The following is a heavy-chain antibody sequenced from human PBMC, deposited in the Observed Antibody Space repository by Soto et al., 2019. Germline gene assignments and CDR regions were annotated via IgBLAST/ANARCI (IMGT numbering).Heavy chain of an antibody. CDR1: GYTFTSYG. Sequence: ASVKVSCKASGYTFTSYGISWVRRAPGQGLEWMGWISAYNGNTNYAQNLQGRVTMTTDTSTSTAYMELRSLRSDDTAVYYCARDRLVPDYFDYWGQGTLVTVSS. CDR2: ISAYNGNT. D-gene: IGHD6-19*01. V-gene: IGHV1-18*01. J-gene: IGHJ4*01. CDR3: ARDRLVPDYFDY.